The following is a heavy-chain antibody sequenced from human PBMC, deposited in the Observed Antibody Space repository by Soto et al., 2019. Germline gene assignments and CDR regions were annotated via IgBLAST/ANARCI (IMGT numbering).Heavy chain of an antibody. J-gene: IGHJ6*02. CDR3: ARVQQWLVPGDYYYYYGMDV. Sequence: SVKVSCKASCYTFTSYGISWVRQAPGQWLEFMGWISAYNGNTNYAQKLQGRVTMTTDTSTSTAYMELRSLRSDDTAVYYCARVQQWLVPGDYYYYYGMDVWGQGTTVTVSS. CDR2: ISAYNGNT. V-gene: IGHV1-18*01. D-gene: IGHD6-19*01. CDR1: CYTFTSYG.